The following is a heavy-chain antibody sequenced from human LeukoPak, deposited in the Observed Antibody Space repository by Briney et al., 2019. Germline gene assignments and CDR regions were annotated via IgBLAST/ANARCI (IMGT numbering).Heavy chain of an antibody. CDR2: IYPNSGGT. Sequence: ASVKVSCKTSGYTFTDYFIHWVRQAPGQGLEWMGWIYPNSGGTNYAQKFQGRVTMTRDTSISTAFMELSSLRSDDTAVYYCARGTPYSYYMGVWGKGTTVTVSS. V-gene: IGHV1-2*02. J-gene: IGHJ6*03. CDR3: ARGTPYSYYMGV. CDR1: GYTFTDYF.